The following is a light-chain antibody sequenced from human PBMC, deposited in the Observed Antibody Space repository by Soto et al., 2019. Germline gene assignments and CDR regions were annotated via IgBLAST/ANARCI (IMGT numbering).Light chain of an antibody. J-gene: IGLJ2*01. Sequence: QPVLTQSPSASASLGASVKLTCTLSSGHSHYDIAWHQQQAEKGPRYLMKVNSGGSHNKGDGIPDRFSGSSSGAERYLTISSLQSEDEADYYCQTWGTGIRVFGGGTKLTVL. CDR1: SGHSHYD. CDR2: VNSGGSH. V-gene: IGLV4-69*01. CDR3: QTWGTGIRV.